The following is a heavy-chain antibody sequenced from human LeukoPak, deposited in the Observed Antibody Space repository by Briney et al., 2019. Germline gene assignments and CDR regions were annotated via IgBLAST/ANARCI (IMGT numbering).Heavy chain of an antibody. CDR3: ARDSADYGDYAY. CDR2: INPSGGST. CDR1: GYTFTSYF. V-gene: IGHV1-46*01. D-gene: IGHD4-17*01. Sequence: ASVKVSCKASGYTFTSYFMHWVRQAPGQGLDWMGIINPSGGSTSYAQKFQGRVTMTRDTSTSTVYMELSSLRSGDTAVYYCARDSADYGDYAYWGQGPLVTVSS. J-gene: IGHJ4*02.